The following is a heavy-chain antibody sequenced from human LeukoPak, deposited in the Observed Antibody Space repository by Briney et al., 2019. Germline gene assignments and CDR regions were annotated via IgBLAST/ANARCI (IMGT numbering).Heavy chain of an antibody. D-gene: IGHD1-14*01. V-gene: IGHV3-53*01. CDR2: IYSGGKT. Sequence: GGSLRLSCAASGFTVSSTYMSWVRQAPGKGLEWVSVIYSGGKTYYADSAKGRFTISRDTSKNTLYLQMNSLRAEDTAVYYCARDRPHPIYYYGMDVWGQGTTVTVSS. J-gene: IGHJ6*02. CDR3: ARDRPHPIYYYGMDV. CDR1: GFTVSSTY.